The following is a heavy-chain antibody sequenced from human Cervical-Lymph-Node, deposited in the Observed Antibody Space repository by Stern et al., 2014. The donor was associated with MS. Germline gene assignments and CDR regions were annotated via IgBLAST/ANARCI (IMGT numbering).Heavy chain of an antibody. CDR3: AREVAGHRLGMMDV. D-gene: IGHD6-19*01. CDR2: INPSGGST. Sequence: VHLVESGAEVKKPGASVKVSCKASGYTFTSYYMYWVRQAPGQGLEWMGIINPSGGSTSYAQKFQGRVTMTRDTSTSTIYMELRSLRSEDTAVYYCAREVAGHRLGMMDVWGQGTTVTVSS. J-gene: IGHJ6*02. CDR1: GYTFTSYY. V-gene: IGHV1-46*01.